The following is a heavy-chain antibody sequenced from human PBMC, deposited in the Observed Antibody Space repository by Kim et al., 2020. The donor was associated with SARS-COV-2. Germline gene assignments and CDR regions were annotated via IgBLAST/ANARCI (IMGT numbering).Heavy chain of an antibody. Sequence: ASVKVSCKASGYIFTNYAMNWVRQAPGQGLEWMGWINTNTGNPTYAQDFTGRFVFSLDTSVSTAYLQISSLKADYTAVYYCARGAAAGLTYFYYPMDVWGLGTTVTVSS. J-gene: IGHJ6*02. CDR3: ARGAAAGLTYFYYPMDV. CDR1: GYIFTNYA. CDR2: INTNTGNP. V-gene: IGHV7-4-1*02. D-gene: IGHD6-13*01.